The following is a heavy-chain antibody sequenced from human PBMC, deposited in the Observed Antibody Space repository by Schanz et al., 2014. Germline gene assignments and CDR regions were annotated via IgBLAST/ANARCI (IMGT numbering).Heavy chain of an antibody. CDR2: IIPILGIA. D-gene: IGHD2-2*01. CDR3: ARGTMPGTFDI. V-gene: IGHV1-69*02. J-gene: IGHJ3*02. CDR1: GGTFSTYT. Sequence: QVHLVQSGAEVKKPGSSVKVSCKASGGTFSTYTISWVRQAPGQGLEWMGRIIPILGIANYAQKFQGRVTITADKSTFTAYMELSSLRYEDTALYYCARGTMPGTFDIWGQGTMXTVSS.